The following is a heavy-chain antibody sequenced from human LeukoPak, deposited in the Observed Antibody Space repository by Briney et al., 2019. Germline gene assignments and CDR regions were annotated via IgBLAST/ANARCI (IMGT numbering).Heavy chain of an antibody. CDR1: GFAFSSSW. CDR3: ARDLSHTFDY. Sequence: PGGSLRLSCAASGFAFSSSWMLWVRHAPGKGLVWVSRINSDGTYTNYADSVKGRFTISGDNAKNTLYLQMNSLRAEDTAVYYCARDLSHTFDYWGQGTLATVSS. CDR2: INSDGTYT. V-gene: IGHV3-74*01. J-gene: IGHJ4*02.